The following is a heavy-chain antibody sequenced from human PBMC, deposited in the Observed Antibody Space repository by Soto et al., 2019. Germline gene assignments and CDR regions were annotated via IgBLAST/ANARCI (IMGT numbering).Heavy chain of an antibody. CDR1: GYTFTGYY. CDR2: INPNSGGT. V-gene: IGHV1-2*04. CDR3: ARARTQSRIAAAGTFDP. J-gene: IGHJ5*02. Sequence: ASVKVSCTASGYTFTGYYMHWVRQAPGQGLEWMGWINPNSGGTNYAQKFQGWVTMTRDTSISTAYMELSRLRSDDTAVYYCARARTQSRIAAAGTFDPWGQGTLVTVSS. D-gene: IGHD6-13*01.